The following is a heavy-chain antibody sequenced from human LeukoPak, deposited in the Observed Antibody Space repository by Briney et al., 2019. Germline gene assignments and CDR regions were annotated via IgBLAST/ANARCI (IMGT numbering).Heavy chain of an antibody. Sequence: SETLSLTCAVYGGPFSGYYWSWIRQSPGKGLEWIGEINQSGSSNYNPSLKSRVTISEDTSKNQFSLKLSSVTAADTAVYYCARGLIVGATQWLAPWGQGTLVTVPS. CDR3: ARGLIVGATQWLAP. D-gene: IGHD1-26*01. CDR1: GGPFSGYY. V-gene: IGHV4-34*01. J-gene: IGHJ5*02. CDR2: INQSGSS.